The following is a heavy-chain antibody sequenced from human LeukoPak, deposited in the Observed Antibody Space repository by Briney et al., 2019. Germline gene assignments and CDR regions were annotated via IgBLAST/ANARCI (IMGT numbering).Heavy chain of an antibody. CDR1: GGSFSGYY. V-gene: IGHV4-34*01. CDR3: ARRRTGYQLYYFDY. J-gene: IGHJ4*02. D-gene: IGHD3/OR15-3a*01. CDR2: INHSGST. Sequence: PSETLSLTCAVYGGSFSGYYWSWIRQPPGKGLEWIGEINHSGSTNYNPSLKSRVTISVDTSKNQFSLKVSSVTAADTAVYYCARRRTGYQLYYFDYWGQGALGTVSS.